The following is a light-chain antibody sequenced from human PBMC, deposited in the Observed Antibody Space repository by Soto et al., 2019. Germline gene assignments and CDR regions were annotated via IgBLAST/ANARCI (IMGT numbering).Light chain of an antibody. CDR1: QSISSW. CDR2: KAS. Sequence: DIQMTQSPSTLSASVGDRVTITCRASQSISSWLAWYQQKPGKAPKLLIYKASSLESGVPSRFSGSGSATEFTLTISSLKPDDFATYYCQQYNSYRTFGQGAKVEIK. V-gene: IGKV1-5*03. J-gene: IGKJ1*01. CDR3: QQYNSYRT.